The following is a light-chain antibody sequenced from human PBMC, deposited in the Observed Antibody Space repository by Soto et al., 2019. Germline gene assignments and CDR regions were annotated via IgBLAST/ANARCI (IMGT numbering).Light chain of an antibody. V-gene: IGLV2-14*01. CDR3: CSYTTSSTRV. CDR1: SSDVGFYNY. Sequence: QSVLXQPASVSGSPGQSIAISCTGSSSDVGFYNYISWYQQHPGKVPKLIIYEVTNRPSGVSNRFSGSKSGNTASLTISGLQAEDEADYYCCSYTTSSTRVFGTGTKVTVL. CDR2: EVT. J-gene: IGLJ1*01.